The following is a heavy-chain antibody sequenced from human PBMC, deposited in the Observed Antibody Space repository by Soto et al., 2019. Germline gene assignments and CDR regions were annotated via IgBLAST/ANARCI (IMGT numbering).Heavy chain of an antibody. J-gene: IGHJ5*02. V-gene: IGHV4-34*01. CDR2: INHSGST. CDR3: ARGLGITIFGVVIHNWFDP. D-gene: IGHD3-3*01. Sequence: SETLSLTCAVYGGSFSGYYWSWIRQPPGKGLEWIGEINHSGSTNYNPSLKSRVTISVETSKNQFSLKLSSVTDADTAGYYCARGLGITIFGVVIHNWFDPWGQGTLVTVSS. CDR1: GGSFSGYY.